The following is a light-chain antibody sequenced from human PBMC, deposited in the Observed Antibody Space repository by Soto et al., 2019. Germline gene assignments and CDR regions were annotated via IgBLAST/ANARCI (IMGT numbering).Light chain of an antibody. J-gene: IGKJ1*01. CDR2: GAS. CDR3: QQYGSPTWT. Sequence: EIVLTQSPGTLSLSPGERATLSCRASQRVSSSYLAWYQHKPGQAPRLLIYGASSRATGIPDRFSGSGSGTDFTLTISRLEPEDFAVYYCQQYGSPTWTFGQGTKVEIK. V-gene: IGKV3-20*01. CDR1: QRVSSSY.